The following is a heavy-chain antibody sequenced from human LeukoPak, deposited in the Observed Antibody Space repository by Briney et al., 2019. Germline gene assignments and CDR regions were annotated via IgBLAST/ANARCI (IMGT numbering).Heavy chain of an antibody. CDR3: AREAVKEDFEY. CDR1: GFTFSSYG. J-gene: IGHJ4*02. Sequence: GGSLRLSCAASGFTFSSYGMHWVRQAPGKGLEWVAVISYDGSNKYYADSVKGRFTISRDNSKNTLYLQMNSLRAEDTAVYYCAREAVKEDFEYWGQGSLVTVSS. D-gene: IGHD4-17*01. V-gene: IGHV3-30*19. CDR2: ISYDGSNK.